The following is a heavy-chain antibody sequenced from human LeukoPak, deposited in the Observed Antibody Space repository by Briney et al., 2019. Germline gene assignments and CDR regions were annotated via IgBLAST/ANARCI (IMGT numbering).Heavy chain of an antibody. V-gene: IGHV1-2*02. CDR2: INPYSGDT. CDR3: ARLVHSGVGEDDY. D-gene: IGHD3-16*01. CDR1: GYTFTGYY. Sequence: ASVKVSCKASGYTFTGYYLHWVRQAPGQGLEWMGWINPYSGDTNYAQKFQGRVTVTRDTSISTAYMELSRLRSDDTAVYYCARLVHSGVGEDDYWGQGTLVTVSS. J-gene: IGHJ4*02.